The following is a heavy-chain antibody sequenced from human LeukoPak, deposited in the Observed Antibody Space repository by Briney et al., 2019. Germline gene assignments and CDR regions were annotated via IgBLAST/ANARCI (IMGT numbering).Heavy chain of an antibody. V-gene: IGHV1-69*01. CDR2: IIPIFGTA. J-gene: IGHJ6*03. CDR1: GVTFSSYA. D-gene: IGHD5-12*01. Sequence: SVKVSCKASGVTFSSYAISWVRQAPGQGLEWMGGIIPIFGTANYAQKFQGRVTITADESTSTAYMELSSLRSEDTAVYYCASELRTVGYYYMDVWGKGTTVTVSS. CDR3: ASELRTVGYYYMDV.